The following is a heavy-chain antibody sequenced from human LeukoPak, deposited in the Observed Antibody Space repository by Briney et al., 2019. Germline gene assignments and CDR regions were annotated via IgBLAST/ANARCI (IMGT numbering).Heavy chain of an antibody. CDR1: GFTFSSYS. D-gene: IGHD3-9*01. CDR3: ARDRNVMTGYYPDAFDI. V-gene: IGHV3-21*01. J-gene: IGHJ3*02. CDR2: ISSSSSYI. Sequence: GGSLRLSCAASGFTFSSYSMNWVRQAPGKGLEWVSSISSSSSYIYYADSVKGRFTISRDNSKNTLYLQMNSLRAEDTAVYYCARDRNVMTGYYPDAFDIWGQGTMVTVSS.